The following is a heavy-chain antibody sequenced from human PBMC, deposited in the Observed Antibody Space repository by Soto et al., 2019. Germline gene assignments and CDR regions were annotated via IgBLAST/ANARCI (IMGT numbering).Heavy chain of an antibody. J-gene: IGHJ5*02. CDR3: TTSSSWYSRLYWFDP. CDR1: GFTFSNAW. CDR2: IKSKTDGGTT. V-gene: IGHV3-15*01. D-gene: IGHD6-13*01. Sequence: GGSLRLSCAASGFTFSNAWMSWVRQAPGKGLEWVGRIKSKTDGGTTDYAAPVKGRFTISRDDSKNTLYLQMNSLKTEDTAVYYCTTSSSWYSRLYWFDPWGQGTLVTVSS.